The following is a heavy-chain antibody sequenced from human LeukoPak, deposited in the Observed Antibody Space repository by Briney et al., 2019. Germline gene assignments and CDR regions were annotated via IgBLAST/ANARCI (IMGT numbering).Heavy chain of an antibody. CDR3: ARLARIYAFDI. V-gene: IGHV4-30-2*01. CDR1: GGSISSGGYS. J-gene: IGHJ3*02. D-gene: IGHD3-3*02. Sequence: PSQTLSLTCTVSGGSISSGGYSWSWIRQPPGKGLEWIGEINHSGSTNYNPSLKSRVTISVDTSKNQFSLKLSSVTAADTAVYYCARLARIYAFDIWGQGTMVTVSS. CDR2: INHSGST.